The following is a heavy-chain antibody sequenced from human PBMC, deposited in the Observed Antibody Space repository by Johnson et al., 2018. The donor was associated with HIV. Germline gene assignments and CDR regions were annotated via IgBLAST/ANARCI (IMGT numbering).Heavy chain of an antibody. CDR3: AKDRGSGWYWDAFDI. V-gene: IGHV3-30*18. CDR1: GFTFSSYG. Sequence: QVQLVESGGGVVQPGRSLRLSCAASGFTFSSYGIHWVRQAPGKGLEWVAVISYDGSNKYYADYVKGRFTISRDNSKNTLYLQMNSLRAEDTAVYYCAKDRGSGWYWDAFDIWGQGTMVTVSS. J-gene: IGHJ3*02. CDR2: ISYDGSNK. D-gene: IGHD6-19*01.